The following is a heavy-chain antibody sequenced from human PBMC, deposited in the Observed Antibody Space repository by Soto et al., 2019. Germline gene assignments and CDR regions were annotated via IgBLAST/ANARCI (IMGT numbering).Heavy chain of an antibody. D-gene: IGHD3-16*01. J-gene: IGHJ4*02. Sequence: PSETLSLTCTVSGGSISSSSYYWGWIRQPPGKGLEWIGSIYYSGSTYYNPSLKSRVTISVDTSKNQFSLKLSSVTAADTAVYYCARGENYDYVWGTALGYWGQGTLVTVS. CDR2: IYYSGST. CDR1: GGSISSSSYY. CDR3: ARGENYDYVWGTALGY. V-gene: IGHV4-39*01.